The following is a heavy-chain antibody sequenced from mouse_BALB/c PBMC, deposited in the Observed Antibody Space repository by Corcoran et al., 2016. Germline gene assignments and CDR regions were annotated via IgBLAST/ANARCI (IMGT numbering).Heavy chain of an antibody. Sequence: QIQLVQSGPELKKPGETVKISCKASGSTFTNYGMNWVKQAPGKGLKWMGWINTYTGEPTYADDFKGRFAFSLETSASTAYLQINNLKNEDMATYFCARQTARAGAKDYWGQGTSVTVS. CDR2: INTYTGEP. J-gene: IGHJ4*01. D-gene: IGHD3-2*01. CDR3: ARQTARAGAKDY. CDR1: GSTFTNYG. V-gene: IGHV9-1*02.